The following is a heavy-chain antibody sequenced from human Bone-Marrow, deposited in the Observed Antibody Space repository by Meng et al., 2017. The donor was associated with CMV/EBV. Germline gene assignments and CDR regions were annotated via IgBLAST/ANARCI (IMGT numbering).Heavy chain of an antibody. CDR3: ARDGGGGAFAI. J-gene: IGHJ3*02. D-gene: IGHD3-16*01. CDR2: IYPGDSDI. Sequence: GESLKISCKGSGYSFTSYWIGWVRQMPGKGLEWMGIIYPGDSDIRYSSSFQGQVTIPAEKSISTAYLQWSSPKASDSAMYYCARDGGGGAFAIWGQGTTDTVSS. V-gene: IGHV5-51*01. CDR1: GYSFTSYW.